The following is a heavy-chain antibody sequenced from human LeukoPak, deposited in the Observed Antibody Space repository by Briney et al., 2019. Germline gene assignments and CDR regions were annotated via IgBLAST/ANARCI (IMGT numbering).Heavy chain of an antibody. V-gene: IGHV1-2*02. CDR1: GYTFTGYY. D-gene: IGHD3-3*01. Sequence: ASVKVSCKASGYTFTGYYMHWVRQAPGQGLEWMGWINPNSGGTNYAQKFQGRVTMTRDTSISTAYMELSRLRSDDTAVYYCARGRAPRVEWLLFGGRYNWFDPWGQGTLVTVSS. CDR3: ARGRAPRVEWLLFGGRYNWFDP. J-gene: IGHJ5*02. CDR2: INPNSGGT.